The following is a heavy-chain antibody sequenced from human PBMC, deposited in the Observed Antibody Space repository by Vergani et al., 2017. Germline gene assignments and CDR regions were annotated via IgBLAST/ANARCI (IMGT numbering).Heavy chain of an antibody. CDR1: GGSLSGYY. D-gene: IGHD3-16*01. J-gene: IGHJ4*02. Sequence: QVQLQESGPGLVRPSETLSLTCTVSGGSLSGYYWNWIRQTPGEGLEWIGYVEDSGYFNYNPSLKTRVSMSSDTSNNQFSLMLSSVTVADTAVYYCAKHFRGWGIDYWGQGTQVIVSS. CDR3: AKHFRGWGIDY. V-gene: IGHV4-59*01. CDR2: VEDSGYF.